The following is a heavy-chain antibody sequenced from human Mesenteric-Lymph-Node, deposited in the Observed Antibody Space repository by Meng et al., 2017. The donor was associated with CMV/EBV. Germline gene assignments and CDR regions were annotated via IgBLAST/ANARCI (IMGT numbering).Heavy chain of an antibody. J-gene: IGHJ1*01. CDR2: IFSGGSIT. Sequence: GESLKISCAASGFTFSSYAMSWVRQAPGKGLEWVSVIFSGGSITYSADSVTGRFTVSRDNSKNTLYLQMNRLRVEDTAVYYCASNYDFWSGYRFQQWGQGTLVTVSS. V-gene: IGHV3-23*03. CDR3: ASNYDFWSGYRFQQ. CDR1: GFTFSSYA. D-gene: IGHD3-3*01.